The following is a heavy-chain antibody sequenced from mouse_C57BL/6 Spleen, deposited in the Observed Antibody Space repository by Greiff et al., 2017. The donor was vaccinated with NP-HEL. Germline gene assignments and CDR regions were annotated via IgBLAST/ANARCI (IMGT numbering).Heavy chain of an antibody. V-gene: IGHV5-15*01. CDR1: GFTFSDYG. J-gene: IGHJ1*03. CDR2: ISNLAYSI. Sequence: EVKLVESGGGLVQPGGSLKLSCAASGFTFSDYGMAWVRQAPRKGPEWVAFISNLAYSIYYADTVTGRFTISRENAKNTLYLEMSSLRSEDTAMYYCARHGGYFDVWGTGTTVTVSS. CDR3: ARHGGYFDV.